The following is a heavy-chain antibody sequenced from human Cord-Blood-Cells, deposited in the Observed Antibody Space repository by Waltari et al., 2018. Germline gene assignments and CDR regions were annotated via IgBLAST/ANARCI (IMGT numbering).Heavy chain of an antibody. CDR2: ISGSGGST. CDR3: ARHGPGKWVDY. CDR1: GFTFSSSV. D-gene: IGHD1-26*01. J-gene: IGHJ4*02. Sequence: EVQLLESGGGLVQPGGSLRLSCAASGFTFSSSVITWVRQAPGKGLEWVSAISGSGGSTYYADSVKGRFTISRDNSKNTLYLQMNSLRAEDTAVYYCARHGPGKWVDYWGQGTLVTVSS. V-gene: IGHV3-23*01.